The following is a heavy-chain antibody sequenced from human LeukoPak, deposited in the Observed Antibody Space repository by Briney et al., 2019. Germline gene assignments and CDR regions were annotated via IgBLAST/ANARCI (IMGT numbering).Heavy chain of an antibody. CDR2: IYPGDSDV. V-gene: IGHV5-51*01. J-gene: IGHJ4*02. D-gene: IGHD3-22*01. Sequence: GESLKISCKASGYSFATYWIGWVRQMPGKGLEWMGMIYPGDSDVRYGPSFQGQVTMSADKSINTAYLQWSSLKASDTAIYYCARRYSTGYSYYLDYWGQGTLVTVPS. CDR1: GYSFATYW. CDR3: ARRYSTGYSYYLDY.